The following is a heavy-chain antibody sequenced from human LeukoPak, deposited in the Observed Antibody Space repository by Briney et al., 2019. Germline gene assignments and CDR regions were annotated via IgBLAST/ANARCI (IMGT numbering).Heavy chain of an antibody. CDR3: AKDHGNMYYYDSSGQFDY. D-gene: IGHD3-22*01. J-gene: IGHJ4*02. CDR1: GFTFSDYY. V-gene: IGHV3-11*01. CDR2: ISSSGSTI. Sequence: GGSLRLSCAASGFTFSDYYMSWIRQAPGKGLEWVSYISSSGSTIYYADSVKGRFTISRDNAKNSLYLQMNSLRAEDTAVYYCAKDHGNMYYYDSSGQFDYWGQGTLSPSPQ.